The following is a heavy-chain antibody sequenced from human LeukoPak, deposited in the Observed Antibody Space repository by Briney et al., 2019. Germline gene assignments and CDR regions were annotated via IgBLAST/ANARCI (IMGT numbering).Heavy chain of an antibody. J-gene: IGHJ4*02. CDR1: GFTFSSYW. V-gene: IGHV3-74*01. CDR2: ISGDGSST. Sequence: QPGGSLRLSCAASGFTFSSYWMHWVRQTPGKGLVWVPRISGDGSSTTYAESVKGRSTISRDNAKNTLYLQMNTLRAEDTAVYYCARELPFDYWGQGTLVTVSS. CDR3: ARELPFDY.